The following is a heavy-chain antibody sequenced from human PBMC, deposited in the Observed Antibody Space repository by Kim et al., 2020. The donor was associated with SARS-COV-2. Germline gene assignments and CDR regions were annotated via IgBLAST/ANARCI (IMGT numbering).Heavy chain of an antibody. D-gene: IGHD3-10*01. V-gene: IGHV3-74*01. J-gene: IGHJ4*02. CDR3: ERDPLYGTGSYYGYYFDY. Sequence: KGRITISRDNAKNQLYLQKNSMRGEDTAVYYCERDPLYGTGSYYGYYFDYWGQGTLVTVSS.